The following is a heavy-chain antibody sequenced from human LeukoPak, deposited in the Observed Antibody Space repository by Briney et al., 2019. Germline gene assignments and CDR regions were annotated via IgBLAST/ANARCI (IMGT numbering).Heavy chain of an antibody. CDR3: AHRRLRYFDWFMDV. J-gene: IGHJ6*03. CDR1: GFSLSTSGVG. V-gene: IGHV2-5*02. Sequence: SGPTLVKPTQTLTLTCTFSGFSLSTSGVGVGWIRQPPGKALEWLALIYWDDDKRYSPSLKSRLTITKDTSKNQVVLTMTNMDPVDTATDYCAHRRLRYFDWFMDVWGKGTTLTVSS. D-gene: IGHD3-9*01. CDR2: IYWDDDK.